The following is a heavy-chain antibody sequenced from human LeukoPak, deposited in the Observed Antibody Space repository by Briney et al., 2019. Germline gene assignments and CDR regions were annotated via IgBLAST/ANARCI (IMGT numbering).Heavy chain of an antibody. D-gene: IGHD3-3*01. CDR3: ARASYYDFWSGYYPFDY. Sequence: GASVKVSCKASGYTFTGYYMHWVRQAPGQGLEWMGWINPNSGDTNYAQKFQGRVTMTRDTSISTAYMELSRLRSDDTAVYYCARASYYDFWSGYYPFDYWGQGTLVTVSS. V-gene: IGHV1-2*02. J-gene: IGHJ4*02. CDR2: INPNSGDT. CDR1: GYTFTGYY.